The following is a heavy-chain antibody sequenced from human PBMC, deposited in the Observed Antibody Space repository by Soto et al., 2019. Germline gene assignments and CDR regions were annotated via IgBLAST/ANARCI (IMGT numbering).Heavy chain of an antibody. J-gene: IGHJ6*03. CDR1: GFTFSNHW. CDR3: ARDSAYCRSTSCYLSYYYYMDV. Sequence: EVQVVESGGGLVQPGGSLRLSCAASGFTFSNHWMTWVRQAPGKGLEWVANIKQDGSEKYYVDSVKGRFILSRDNAKNSLYLQMNSLRAEDTAVYYCARDSAYCRSTSCYLSYYYYMDVWGKGTTVTVSS. CDR2: IKQDGSEK. D-gene: IGHD2-2*01. V-gene: IGHV3-7*01.